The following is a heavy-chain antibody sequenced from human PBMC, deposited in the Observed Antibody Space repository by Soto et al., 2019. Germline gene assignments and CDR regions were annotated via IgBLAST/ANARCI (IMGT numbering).Heavy chain of an antibody. CDR2: MSNNGSHT. CDR1: GFTFSSNG. Sequence: QVQLVESGGGVVQPGRSLRLSCAASGFTFSSNGMHWVRQAPGKGLEWVAVMSNNGSHTYYADSAKGRFTISRDKSKNPQYMQMKIVSAEDSGIYYCTKGCISISNCYNIGYWGQGSLVTVSS. J-gene: IGHJ4*02. V-gene: IGHV3-30*18. D-gene: IGHD2-15*01. CDR3: TKGCISISNCYNIGY.